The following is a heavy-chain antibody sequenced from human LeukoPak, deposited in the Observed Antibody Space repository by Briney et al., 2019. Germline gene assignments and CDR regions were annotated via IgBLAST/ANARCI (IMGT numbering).Heavy chain of an antibody. D-gene: IGHD5-24*01. J-gene: IGHJ4*02. V-gene: IGHV3-48*01. Sequence: GGSLRLSCAASGFTFSDYSMNWVRQVPGKGLEWIPYIGIDSGNTNYADSVKGRFTISGDKAKNSLYLQMNSLRVEDTAVYYCARDYKYAFDNWGQGTLVTVSS. CDR1: GFTFSDYS. CDR2: IGIDSGNT. CDR3: ARDYKYAFDN.